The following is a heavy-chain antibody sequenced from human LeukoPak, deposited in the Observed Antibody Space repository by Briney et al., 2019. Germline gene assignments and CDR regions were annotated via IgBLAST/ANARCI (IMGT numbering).Heavy chain of an antibody. Sequence: SETLSLTCTVSGGSISSYYWSWIRQPPGKGLEWIGYIYYSGGTNYNPSLKSRVTISVDTSKNQFSLKLSSVTAADTAVYYCARHRSAAALDYWGQGTLVTVSS. CDR3: ARHRSAAALDY. D-gene: IGHD6-13*01. J-gene: IGHJ4*02. V-gene: IGHV4-59*08. CDR1: GGSISSYY. CDR2: IYYSGGT.